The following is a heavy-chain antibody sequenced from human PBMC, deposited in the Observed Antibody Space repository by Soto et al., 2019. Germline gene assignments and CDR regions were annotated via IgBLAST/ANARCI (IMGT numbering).Heavy chain of an antibody. Sequence: GGSLRLSCAVYGFTLSSYSMNWVRQAPGKGLEWVSFISSSSTTIYYADSVRGRFTISRDDAKNSLYLQMNSLRAEDTAVYYCASGFSSSSSAIDYWGPGTLVTVSS. D-gene: IGHD6-6*01. J-gene: IGHJ4*02. V-gene: IGHV3-48*01. CDR1: GFTLSSYS. CDR2: ISSSSTTI. CDR3: ASGFSSSSSAIDY.